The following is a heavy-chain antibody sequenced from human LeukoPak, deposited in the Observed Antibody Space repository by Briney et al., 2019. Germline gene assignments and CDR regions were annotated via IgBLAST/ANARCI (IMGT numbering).Heavy chain of an antibody. CDR3: ARDPAAGTHPGY. CDR2: ISGSGGST. D-gene: IGHD6-13*01. J-gene: IGHJ4*02. CDR1: GFTFSSYA. V-gene: IGHV3-23*01. Sequence: GASLRLSCAASGFTFSSYAMSWVRQAPGKGLEWVSAISGSGGSTYYADSVKGRFTISRDNSKNTLYLQMNSLRAEDTAVYYCARDPAAGTHPGYWGQGTLVTVSS.